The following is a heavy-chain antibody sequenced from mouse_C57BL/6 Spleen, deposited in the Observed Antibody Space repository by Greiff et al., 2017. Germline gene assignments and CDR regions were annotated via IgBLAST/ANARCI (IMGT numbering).Heavy chain of an antibody. D-gene: IGHD2-13*01. CDR1: GYTFTDYY. CDR3: ANEGDCDWYFAV. CDR2: IDPTNSGT. J-gene: IGHJ1*03. Sequence: EVQLQQSGPELVKPGASVKISCKASGYTFTDYYMNWVKQSHRKSLEWIGNIDPTNSGTRYNQKFKDKATLTVDKSSSTAYMQLRSLTSEDSAVYYCANEGDCDWYFAVWGTGTLVTVS. V-gene: IGHV1-26*01.